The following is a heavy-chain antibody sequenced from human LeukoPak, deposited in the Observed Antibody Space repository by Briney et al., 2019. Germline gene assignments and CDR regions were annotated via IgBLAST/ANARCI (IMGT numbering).Heavy chain of an antibody. J-gene: IGHJ6*03. CDR2: ISGDGGST. CDR3: AKGNRYYGSGSYYNYPPRTFYMDV. Sequence: GGSLRLSCAASGFTFDDCAMHWVRQAPGKGLEWVSLISGDGGSTYYADSVKGRFTISRDNSKNSLYLQMNSLRTEDTALYYCAKGNRYYGSGSYYNYPPRTFYMDVWGKGTTVTVSS. CDR1: GFTFDDCA. V-gene: IGHV3-43*02. D-gene: IGHD3-10*01.